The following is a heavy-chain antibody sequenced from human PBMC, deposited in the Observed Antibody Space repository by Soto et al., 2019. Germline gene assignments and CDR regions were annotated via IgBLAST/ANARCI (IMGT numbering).Heavy chain of an antibody. D-gene: IGHD4-4*01. CDR3: ARPKRGGMTTVNFRTYYYYGMDV. CDR2: INPSGST. CDR1: GGSFSGYY. V-gene: IGHV4-34*01. Sequence: QVQLQQWGAGLLKPSETLSLTCAVYGGSFSGYYWSWIRQPPGKGLEWLGEINPSGSTNYNPSLKSQVTISVDTSRNQFSLTLSSVTAADPAVYYCARPKRGGMTTVNFRTYYYYGMDVWGQGTTVTVSS. J-gene: IGHJ6*02.